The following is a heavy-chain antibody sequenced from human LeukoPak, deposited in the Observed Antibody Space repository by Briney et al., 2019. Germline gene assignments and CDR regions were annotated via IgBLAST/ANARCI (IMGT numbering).Heavy chain of an antibody. D-gene: IGHD3-10*01. Sequence: GESLKISCKGSGYSFTGYWIAWVRQMPGKGLEWMGIIYPDDSDARYSPSFQGQVTISADKSISTAYLQWSSLKASDTAMYYCARTALLWFGEADAFDIWGQGTMVTVSS. CDR1: GYSFTGYW. CDR3: ARTALLWFGEADAFDI. J-gene: IGHJ3*02. V-gene: IGHV5-51*01. CDR2: IYPDDSDA.